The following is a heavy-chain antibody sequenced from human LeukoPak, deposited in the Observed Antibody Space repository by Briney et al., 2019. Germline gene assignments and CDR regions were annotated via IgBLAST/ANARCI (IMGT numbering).Heavy chain of an antibody. J-gene: IGHJ4*02. CDR1: GYTFTSYY. CDR2: INPSGGGT. V-gene: IGHV1-46*01. D-gene: IGHD3-10*01. CDR3: ARDKGRTGSFDY. Sequence: GASVKVSCKASGYTFTSYYMHWVRQAPGQGLEWMGIINPSGGGTSYAQKFQGRVTMTRDTSTSTVYMELSSLRSEDTAVYHCARDKGRTGSFDYWGQGTLVTVSS.